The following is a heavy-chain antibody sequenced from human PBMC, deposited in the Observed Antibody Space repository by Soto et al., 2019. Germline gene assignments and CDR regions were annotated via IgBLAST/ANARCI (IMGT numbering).Heavy chain of an antibody. CDR1: GGSISSGGYY. V-gene: IGHV4-31*03. CDR2: IYYSGST. Sequence: SETLSLTCTVSGGSISSGGYYWSWIRQHPGKGLEWIGYIYYSGSTYYNPSLKSRVTISVETSKNQFSLKLSSVTAADTAVYYCARCRGTLYYFDYWGQGTLLTVSS. D-gene: IGHD1-1*01. J-gene: IGHJ4*02. CDR3: ARCRGTLYYFDY.